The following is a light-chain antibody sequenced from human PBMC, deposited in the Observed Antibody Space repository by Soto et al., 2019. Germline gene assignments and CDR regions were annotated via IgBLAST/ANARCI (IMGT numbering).Light chain of an antibody. J-gene: IGKJ2*01. CDR2: GAF. CDR1: QSVGSTY. CDR3: QQYGTSPST. V-gene: IGKV3-20*01. Sequence: PGERATISCRASQSVGSTYLAWYQQRNGQPPRLLIYGAFSRATGISHRFSGSGSETDFTLTINGLEPEDFAVYFCQQYGTSPSTFGQGTKLEIK.